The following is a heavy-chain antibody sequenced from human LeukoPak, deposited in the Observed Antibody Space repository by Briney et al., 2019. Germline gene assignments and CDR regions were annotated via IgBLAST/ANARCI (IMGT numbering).Heavy chain of an antibody. V-gene: IGHV3-20*04. CDR3: ARSSSSGYYYNLDY. D-gene: IGHD3-22*01. CDR2: INWNGGST. J-gene: IGHJ4*02. Sequence: GGSLRLSCAASGFTFDDYGMSRVRQAPGKGLEWVSGINWNGGSTGYADSVKGRFTISRDNAKNSLYLQMNSLRAEDTALYYCARSSSSGYYYNLDYWGQGTLVTVSS. CDR1: GFTFDDYG.